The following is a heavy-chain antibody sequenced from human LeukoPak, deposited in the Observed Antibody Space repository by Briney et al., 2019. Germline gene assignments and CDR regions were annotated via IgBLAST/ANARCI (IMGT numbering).Heavy chain of an antibody. V-gene: IGHV3-23*01. CDR2: ISGSGGST. CDR3: AKDLTTMVRVVSPFDY. D-gene: IGHD3-10*01. J-gene: IGHJ4*02. CDR1: GFTFSSYA. Sequence: GGSLRLSCAASGFTFSSYAMSWVRQAPGKGLEWVSAISGSGGSTYYADSVKGRFTISRDNSKDTLYLQMNSLRAEDTAVYYCAKDLTTMVRVVSPFDYWGQGTLVTVSS.